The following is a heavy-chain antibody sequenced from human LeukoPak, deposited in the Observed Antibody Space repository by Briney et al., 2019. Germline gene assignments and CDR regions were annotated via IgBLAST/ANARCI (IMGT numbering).Heavy chain of an antibody. CDR1: GYTFTGYY. D-gene: IGHD2-21*01. CDR3: ARDGDSHMVEMDY. J-gene: IGHJ4*02. V-gene: IGHV1-2*02. Sequence: VSVNVPHMASGYTFTGYYMYWVRQAPGQGLEWMGWIYPNSGGTKYTQKFQDRVTMTRDTSISTAYMELTRLTSDDTAVYYCARDGDSHMVEMDYWGQGTLVTVSS. CDR2: IYPNSGGT.